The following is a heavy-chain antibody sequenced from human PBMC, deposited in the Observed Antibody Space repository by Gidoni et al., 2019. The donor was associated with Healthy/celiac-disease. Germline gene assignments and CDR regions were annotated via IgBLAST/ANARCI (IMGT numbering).Heavy chain of an antibody. Sequence: QVQLGESGGGVVHPGRSLLLSCAASGFTFRSYGMHWFRQAQGKGLEWVAVIWYDGSNKYYADSVKGRFTIARDNAKNTLYLQMNSLRAEDTAVYYCARDTSGWYYFDYWGQGTLVTVSS. D-gene: IGHD6-19*01. V-gene: IGHV3-33*01. CDR3: ARDTSGWYYFDY. CDR1: GFTFRSYG. J-gene: IGHJ4*02. CDR2: IWYDGSNK.